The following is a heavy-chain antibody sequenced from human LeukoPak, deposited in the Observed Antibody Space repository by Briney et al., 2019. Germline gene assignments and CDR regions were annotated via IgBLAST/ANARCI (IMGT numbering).Heavy chain of an antibody. V-gene: IGHV4-59*01. Sequence: SETLSLTCTVSGGSINNYYWSWIRQPPGKGLEWIGFIYYSGSTNYNPSLKSRVTISVDTSKNQFSLKLTSVTAADTAVYYCAREAVAGGSGSNYYYYGADVWGQGTTVTVSS. CDR3: AREAVAGGSGSNYYYYGADV. CDR2: IYYSGST. J-gene: IGHJ6*02. CDR1: GGSINNYY. D-gene: IGHD3-10*01.